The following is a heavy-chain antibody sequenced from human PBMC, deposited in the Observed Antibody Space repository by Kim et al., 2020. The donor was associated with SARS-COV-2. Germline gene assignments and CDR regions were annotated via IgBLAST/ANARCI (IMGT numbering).Heavy chain of an antibody. D-gene: IGHD3-16*01. Sequence: ASVKVSCKASGYTFIDYYLQWVRQAPGQGLEWVGRLNPKSGDTDYAQKFQGRVAMARDTSSSTAYMELSRLTSNDTAVYYCARGTSDYGNWLDPWGQGTLVTVS. CDR2: LNPKSGDT. J-gene: IGHJ5*02. V-gene: IGHV1-2*06. CDR3: ARGTSDYGNWLDP. CDR1: GYTFIDYY.